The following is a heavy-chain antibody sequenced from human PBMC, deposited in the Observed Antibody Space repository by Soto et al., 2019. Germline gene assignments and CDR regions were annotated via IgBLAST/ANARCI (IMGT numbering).Heavy chain of an antibody. V-gene: IGHV4-59*01. CDR2: IYYSGST. CDR3: ATTFWSGYPYYYGMDV. J-gene: IGHJ6*02. D-gene: IGHD3-3*01. CDR1: GGSISCYY. Sequence: SETLCLACTGSGGSISCYYWSCIRQPPGKGLEWIGYIYYSGSTSYNPSLKSRVTISVDTSKNQFSLKLSSVTAADTAVYYCATTFWSGYPYYYGMDVCGQGTTVT.